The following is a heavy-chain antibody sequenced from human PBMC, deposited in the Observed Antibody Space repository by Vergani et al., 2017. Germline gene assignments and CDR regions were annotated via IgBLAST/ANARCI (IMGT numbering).Heavy chain of an antibody. CDR1: GAAIKDFY. CDR3: ARDRDLYCLSTTSCHNWFDP. Sequence: QVQLQESGPGLVKPSETLSLTCTVSGAAIKDFYWSWFRQPPGKGLECIGYVYYTGSTTYNPSLKSRVTISVDTSNNQFSLRMTALTAADTAIYYCARDRDLYCLSTTSCHNWFDPWGQGSLVTVSS. D-gene: IGHD2/OR15-2a*01. V-gene: IGHV4-59*01. CDR2: VYYTGST. J-gene: IGHJ5*02.